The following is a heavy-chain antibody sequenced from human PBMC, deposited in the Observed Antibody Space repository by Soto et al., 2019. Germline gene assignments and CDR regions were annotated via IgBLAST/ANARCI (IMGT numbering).Heavy chain of an antibody. V-gene: IGHV1-69*01. CDR2: IIPIFGTA. Sequence: QVQLVQSGAEVKKPGSSVTVSCKASGGTFSSYAISWVRQAPGQGLEWMGGIIPIFGTANYAQKFQGRGTITADESTRTDYMELSSRRSEDTAVYYCARVIARHYSDSRKVLSVMSVWGQWPTVTFAS. J-gene: IGHJ6*02. CDR3: ARVIARHYSDSRKVLSVMSV. D-gene: IGHD3-22*01. CDR1: GGTFSSYA.